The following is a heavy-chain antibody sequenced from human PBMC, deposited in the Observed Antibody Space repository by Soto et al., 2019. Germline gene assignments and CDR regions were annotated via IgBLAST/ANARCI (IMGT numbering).Heavy chain of an antibody. Sequence: HPGGSLRLSCAASGFTFSSYAMSWVRQAPGKGLEWVSAISGSGGSTYYADSVKGRFTISRDNSKNTLYLQMNSLRAEDTAVYYCAKGPPESPYDYVWGELSRFDYWGQGTPVTVSS. CDR1: GFTFSSYA. CDR3: AKGPPESPYDYVWGELSRFDY. J-gene: IGHJ4*02. D-gene: IGHD3-16*02. CDR2: ISGSGGST. V-gene: IGHV3-23*01.